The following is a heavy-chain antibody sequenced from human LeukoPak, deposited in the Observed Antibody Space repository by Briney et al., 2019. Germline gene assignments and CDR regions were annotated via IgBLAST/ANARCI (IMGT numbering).Heavy chain of an antibody. J-gene: IGHJ4*02. CDR2: ISSNGGNT. D-gene: IGHD2-15*01. Sequence: GGSLRLSCAASGFTFSSYPIHWVRQAPGKGLEYVSAISSNGGNTYYADSVRGRFTISRDNPENTVYLRMGSPRAEDMAVYYCAREVVEGFTRHFDYWGQGALVTVSS. CDR1: GFTFSSYP. V-gene: IGHV3-64*02. CDR3: AREVVEGFTRHFDY.